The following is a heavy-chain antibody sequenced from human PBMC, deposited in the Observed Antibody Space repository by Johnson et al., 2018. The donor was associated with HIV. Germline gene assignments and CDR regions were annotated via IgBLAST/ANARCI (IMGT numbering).Heavy chain of an antibody. D-gene: IGHD5-24*01. CDR1: GLNFSDYG. J-gene: IGHJ3*02. V-gene: IGHV3-30*04. CDR2: ISYDGSYK. Sequence: QVQLVESGGGVVQPGRSVRLSCAASGLNFSDYGMHWVRQAPGKGLEWVAVISYDGSYKYSADYVKGRFTISRDNSKNTLYLHMDSLGAEDTAVYYCARAFRDGYTCDVFDIWGQGTMVTVSS. CDR3: ARAFRDGYTCDVFDI.